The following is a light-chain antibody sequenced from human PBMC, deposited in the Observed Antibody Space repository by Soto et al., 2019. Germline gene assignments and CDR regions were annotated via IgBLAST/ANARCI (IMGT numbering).Light chain of an antibody. CDR2: AAS. CDR1: QGIGVY. Sequence: EDRVTISSRASQGIGVYLAWFQQKPGNVPKLLIYAASTLQSGVPSRFSGSGSGTDFTLTISSLQPEDVATYYCQKYNSAPLTFGGGTKVEIK. CDR3: QKYNSAPLT. J-gene: IGKJ4*01. V-gene: IGKV1-27*01.